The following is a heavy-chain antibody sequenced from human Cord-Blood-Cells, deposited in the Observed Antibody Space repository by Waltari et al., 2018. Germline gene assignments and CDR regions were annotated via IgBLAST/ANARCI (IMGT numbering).Heavy chain of an antibody. D-gene: IGHD3-10*01. CDR2: IDHSGST. Sequence: QMQLQQWGAGLLKPSETLSPPCAVYGGASCAYYWSWIRQPPGKGLEWIGEIDHSGSTNYTPTHESRVTISVDTYKNQFPLKLSSVTAADTAVYYCARRVVRGVIDYWGQGTLVTVSS. V-gene: IGHV4-34*01. CDR3: ARRVVRGVIDY. CDR1: GGASCAYY. J-gene: IGHJ4*02.